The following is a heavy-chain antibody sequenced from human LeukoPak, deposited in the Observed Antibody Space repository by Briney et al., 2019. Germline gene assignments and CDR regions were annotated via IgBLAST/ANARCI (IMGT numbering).Heavy chain of an antibody. J-gene: IGHJ4*02. CDR1: GFTFSSYA. Sequence: GGSLRLSCAASGFTFSSYAMHWVRQAPGKGLEWVAVISYDGSNKYYADSVKGRFTISRDNSKNTLYPQMNSLRAEDTAVYYCARGGSGSSAYYFDYWGQGTLVTVSS. V-gene: IGHV3-30-3*01. CDR3: ARGGSGSSAYYFDY. CDR2: ISYDGSNK. D-gene: IGHD3-10*01.